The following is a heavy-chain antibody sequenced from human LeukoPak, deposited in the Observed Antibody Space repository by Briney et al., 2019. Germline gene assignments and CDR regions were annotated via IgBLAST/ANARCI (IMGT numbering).Heavy chain of an antibody. V-gene: IGHV4-39*01. Sequence: SETLSLTCTVSGVSISSSSYYWGWIRQPPGKGLEWIGSIYCSESTYYNSSLKSRVTISVDTSKNQVSLKLNSVTAADSAMYYCAKSGGYGLIDYWGQGTLVTVSS. J-gene: IGHJ4*01. CDR2: IYCSEST. CDR3: AKSGGYGLIDY. D-gene: IGHD1-26*01. CDR1: GVSISSSSYY.